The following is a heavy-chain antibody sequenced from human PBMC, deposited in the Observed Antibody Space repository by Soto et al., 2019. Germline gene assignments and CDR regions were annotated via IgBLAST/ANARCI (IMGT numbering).Heavy chain of an antibody. D-gene: IGHD3-9*01. J-gene: IGHJ4*02. CDR1: GYTFTSYG. V-gene: IGHV1-18*01. Sequence: GASVKVSCKASGYTFTSYGISWVRQAPGQGLEWMGWISAYNGNTNYAQKLQGRVTMTTDTSTSTAYMEPRSLRSDDTAVYYCARLIFGYFDWSAYDYCGQGYLVTVSS. CDR3: ARLIFGYFDWSAYDY. CDR2: ISAYNGNT.